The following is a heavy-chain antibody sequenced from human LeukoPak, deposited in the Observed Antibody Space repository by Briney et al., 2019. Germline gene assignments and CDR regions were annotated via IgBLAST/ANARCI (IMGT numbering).Heavy chain of an antibody. CDR1: GGSFSGYY. CDR2: IYHSGST. Sequence: PSETLSLTCAVYGGSFSGYYWSWIRQPPGKGLEWIGYIYHSGSTYYNPSLKSRVTISVDRSKNQFSLKLSSVTAADTAVYYCARVRDGSSYFDYWGQGTLVTVSS. CDR3: ARVRDGSSYFDY. J-gene: IGHJ4*02. V-gene: IGHV4-30-2*01. D-gene: IGHD1-26*01.